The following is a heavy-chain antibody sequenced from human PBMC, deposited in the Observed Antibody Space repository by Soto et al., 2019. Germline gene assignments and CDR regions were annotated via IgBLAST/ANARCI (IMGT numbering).Heavy chain of an antibody. CDR2: ISWNSGSI. J-gene: IGHJ6*02. D-gene: IGHD6-13*01. V-gene: IGHV3-9*01. Sequence: GGSLRLSCAASGFTFDDYAMHWVRQAPGKGLEWVSGISWNSGSIGYADSVKGRFTISRDNAKNSLYLQMNGLRAEDTALYYCAKDSSGSSWGFDYYYGMDVWGQGTTVTVSS. CDR3: AKDSSGSSWGFDYYYGMDV. CDR1: GFTFDDYA.